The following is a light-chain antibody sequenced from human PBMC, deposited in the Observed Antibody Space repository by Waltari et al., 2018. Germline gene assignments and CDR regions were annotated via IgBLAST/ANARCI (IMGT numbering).Light chain of an antibody. V-gene: IGKV1-39*01. CDR3: QQSYNTPLT. Sequence: DIQMTQSPSSLSASVVDRVTITFRASQSITNFLNWYQQRPGKAPKLLIYAASILQSGVPSKFSGSGSGTDFTLTISSLQPEDFATYYCQQSYNTPLTFGGGTKVEIK. CDR2: AAS. J-gene: IGKJ4*01. CDR1: QSITNF.